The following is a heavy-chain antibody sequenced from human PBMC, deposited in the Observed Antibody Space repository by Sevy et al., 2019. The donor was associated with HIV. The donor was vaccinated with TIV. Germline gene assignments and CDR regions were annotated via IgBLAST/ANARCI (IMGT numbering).Heavy chain of an antibody. D-gene: IGHD3-10*01. V-gene: IGHV3-30*18. CDR1: GFTFSNYG. Sequence: GGSLRLSCTASGFTFSNYGIHWVREAPGKGLEWVAIISFDGSIKYYADSVKGRFTISRDNSKNTLCLQMNSLRSEDTADYYFAKDLFDRAYYYRGTWYYPTDYWGQGTLVSVSS. J-gene: IGHJ4*02. CDR3: AKDLFDRAYYYRGTWYYPTDY. CDR2: ISFDGSIK.